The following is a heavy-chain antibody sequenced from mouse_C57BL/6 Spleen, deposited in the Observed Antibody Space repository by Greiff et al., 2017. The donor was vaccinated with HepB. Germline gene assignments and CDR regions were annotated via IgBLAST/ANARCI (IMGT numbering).Heavy chain of an antibody. J-gene: IGHJ4*01. D-gene: IGHD2-4*01. V-gene: IGHV5-4*01. CDR1: GFTFSSYA. CDR3: ARDRPPYDYAMDY. CDR2: ISDGGSYT. Sequence: EVQLQESGGGLVKPGGSLKLSCAASGFTFSSYAMSWVRQTPEKRLEWVATISDGGSYTYYPDNVKGRFTISRDNAKNNLYLQMSHLKSEDTAMYYCARDRPPYDYAMDYWGQGTSVTVSS.